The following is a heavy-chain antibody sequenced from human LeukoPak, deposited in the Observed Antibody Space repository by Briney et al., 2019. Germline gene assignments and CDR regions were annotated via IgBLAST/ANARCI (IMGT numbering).Heavy chain of an antibody. CDR1: GFTFSSHS. J-gene: IGHJ2*01. CDR2: ISSSSSYI. Sequence: GSLRLSCAASGFTFSSHSMNWVRQAPGKGLEWVSSISSSSSYIYYADSVKGRFTISRDNAKNSLYLQMNSLRAEDTAVYYCARSYDYVWGSYRYTGWYFDLWGRGTLVTVSS. V-gene: IGHV3-21*01. CDR3: ARSYDYVWGSYRYTGWYFDL. D-gene: IGHD3-16*02.